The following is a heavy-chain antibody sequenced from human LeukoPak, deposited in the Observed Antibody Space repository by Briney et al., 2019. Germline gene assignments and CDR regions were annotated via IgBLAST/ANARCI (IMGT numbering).Heavy chain of an antibody. CDR1: GYTFTSYG. J-gene: IGHJ4*02. CDR2: ISAYNGNT. V-gene: IGHV1-18*01. CDR3: ARDLYYDSSGYYFHPRWFDY. D-gene: IGHD3-22*01. Sequence: GASVKVSCKASGYTFTSYGISWVRQAPGQGLEWMGWISAYNGNTNYAQKLQGRVTMTTDTSTSTAYMELRSLRSDDTAVYYCARDLYYDSSGYYFHPRWFDYWGQGTLVTVSS.